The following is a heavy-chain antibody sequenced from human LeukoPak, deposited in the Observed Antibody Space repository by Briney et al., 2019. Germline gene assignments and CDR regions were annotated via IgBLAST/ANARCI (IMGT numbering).Heavy chain of an antibody. CDR1: GGXMRSYY. CDR3: ARAPNGFGAFDI. D-gene: IGHD2-8*01. CDR2: IYYSGST. J-gene: IGHJ3*02. Sequence: SETLSLTCTVSGGXMRSYYWVWIRQPPGKGLEWVGYIYYSGSTDYNPSLKSRVTISVDTSKNQFSLKMSSVTAADTAVYYCARAPNGFGAFDIWGPGTMVTVSS. V-gene: IGHV4-59*01.